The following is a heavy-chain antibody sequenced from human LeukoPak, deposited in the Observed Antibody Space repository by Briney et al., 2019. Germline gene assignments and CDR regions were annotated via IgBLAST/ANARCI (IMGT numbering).Heavy chain of an antibody. V-gene: IGHV3-23*01. CDR2: ISISGGST. CDR1: GITFSSYA. Sequence: PGGSLRLSCADSGITFSSYAMSWVRQAPGKGLEWVSGISISGGSTFYADSVKGRFTISRDISKNTLYLQMNSLRADDTAVYYCAKKHSTGLDPWGQGTLVTVSS. J-gene: IGHJ5*02. CDR3: AKKHSTGLDP. D-gene: IGHD2/OR15-2a*01.